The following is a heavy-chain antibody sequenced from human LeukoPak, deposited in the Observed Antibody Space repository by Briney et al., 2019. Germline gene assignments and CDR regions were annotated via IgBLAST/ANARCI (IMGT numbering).Heavy chain of an antibody. J-gene: IGHJ4*02. D-gene: IGHD2-2*01. CDR3: ARDRSNQPYDY. CDR2: ISAYNGNT. Sequence: ASVKVSCKASGYTFTSYGISWVRQAPGQGLEWMGWISAYNGNTNYAQKFQGRVTMTTDTSTSTAYMELRSLRSDDTTVYYCARDRSNQPYDYWGQGTLVTVSS. V-gene: IGHV1-18*01. CDR1: GYTFTSYG.